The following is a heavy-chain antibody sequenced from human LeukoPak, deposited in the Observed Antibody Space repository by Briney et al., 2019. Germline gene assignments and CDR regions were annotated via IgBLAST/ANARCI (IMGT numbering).Heavy chain of an antibody. Sequence: GGSLRLSCAASGFTFSSFGMNWVRQAPGKGLEWVSSISSSSSQIYYADSVKGRFTISRDNAKNSLHLQMNSLRAEDAAVYYCASRLNYFEYWGQGALVTVSS. V-gene: IGHV3-21*01. D-gene: IGHD6-6*01. CDR2: ISSSSSQI. CDR3: ASRLNYFEY. CDR1: GFTFSSFG. J-gene: IGHJ4*02.